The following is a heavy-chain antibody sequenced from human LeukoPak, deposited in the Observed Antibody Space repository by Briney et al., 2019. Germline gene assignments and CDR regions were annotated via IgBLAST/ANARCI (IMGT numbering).Heavy chain of an antibody. J-gene: IGHJ4*02. CDR1: GFTFSGYA. D-gene: IGHD1-14*01. Sequence: GGSLRLSCAASGFTFSGYAMDWVRQAPGKGLEWVAFMSYDGGDKRYLDSVKGRFPLSRDNSNKTLYLEMNRLTPDDTAVYYCARDQPGGGLDYWGQGILVTVSS. CDR3: ARDQPGGGLDY. V-gene: IGHV3-30-3*01. CDR2: MSYDGGDK.